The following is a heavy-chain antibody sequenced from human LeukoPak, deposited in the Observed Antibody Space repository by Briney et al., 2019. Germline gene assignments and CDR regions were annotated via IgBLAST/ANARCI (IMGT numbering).Heavy chain of an antibody. V-gene: IGHV4-4*02. Sequence: SETLSLTCAVSGGSISSSNWWSWVRQPPGKGLEWIGEIYHSGSTNYNPSLKSRVTISVDTSKNQFSLKLSSVTAADTAVYYCARSYYDILTGYQYYFDYWGQGTLVTVSS. CDR2: IYHSGST. D-gene: IGHD3-9*01. J-gene: IGHJ4*02. CDR1: GGSISSSNW. CDR3: ARSYYDILTGYQYYFDY.